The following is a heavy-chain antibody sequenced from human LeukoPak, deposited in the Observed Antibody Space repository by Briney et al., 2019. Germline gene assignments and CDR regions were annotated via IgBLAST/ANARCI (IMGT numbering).Heavy chain of an antibody. CDR3: AKEGFGELFYYYYYMDV. D-gene: IGHD3-10*01. V-gene: IGHV3-23*01. Sequence: QTGGSLRLSCAASGFTFSSYAMSWVRQAPGKGLEWVSGISGCGGSTYYADSVKGRFTISRDNSKNTLYLQMNSLRAEDTAVYYCAKEGFGELFYYYYYMDVWGKGTTATVSS. CDR2: ISGCGGST. J-gene: IGHJ6*03. CDR1: GFTFSSYA.